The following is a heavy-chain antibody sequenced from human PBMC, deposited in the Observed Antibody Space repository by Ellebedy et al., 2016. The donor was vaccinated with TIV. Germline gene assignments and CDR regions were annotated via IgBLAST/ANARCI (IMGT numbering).Heavy chain of an antibody. Sequence: GGSLRLXCSASGFTFSNYVMSWVRQAPGKGLKWVSGISRLDDSTYYADSVKGRFTISRDNPKNTLYLQMNNLRAEDTAVYYCAKDRDDDGDFVFDSWGQGTLVTFSS. J-gene: IGHJ4*02. CDR2: ISRLDDST. CDR1: GFTFSNYV. V-gene: IGHV3-23*01. D-gene: IGHD4-17*01. CDR3: AKDRDDDGDFVFDS.